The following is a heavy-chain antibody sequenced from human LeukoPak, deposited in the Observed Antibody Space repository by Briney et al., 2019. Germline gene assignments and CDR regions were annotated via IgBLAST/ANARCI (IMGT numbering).Heavy chain of an antibody. V-gene: IGHV3-23*01. CDR2: ISGSGGST. D-gene: IGHD1-7*01. CDR1: GFTFSSYA. CDR3: AKVSSGTTVGSNFDY. J-gene: IGHJ4*02. Sequence: GGSLGLSCAASGFTFSSYAMSWVRQAPGKGLEWVSAISGSGGSTYYADSVKGRFTISRDNSKNTLYLQMNSLRAEDTAVYYCAKVSSGTTVGSNFDYWGQGTLVTVSS.